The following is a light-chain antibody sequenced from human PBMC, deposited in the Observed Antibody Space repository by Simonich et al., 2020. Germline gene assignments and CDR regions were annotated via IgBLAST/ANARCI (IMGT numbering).Light chain of an antibody. CDR3: VLYMGSGIWV. CDR1: SGSVSTSYY. J-gene: IGLJ3*02. Sequence: QNVVTQEQSFPVSPGGTVTLTCGLSSGSVSTSYYPSWYQQTPGQTPRTLIYIPNTRPSGVPDRFSGSILGNKAALTITGAQADDESDYYCVLYMGSGIWVFGGGTKLTVL. V-gene: IGLV8-61*01. CDR2: IPN.